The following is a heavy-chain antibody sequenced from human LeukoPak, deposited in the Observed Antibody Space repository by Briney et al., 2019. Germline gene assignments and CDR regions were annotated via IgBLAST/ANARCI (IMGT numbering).Heavy chain of an antibody. J-gene: IGHJ4*02. CDR3: ARGPPWGDTAMAPYFDY. CDR1: GGSISSGDYY. V-gene: IGHV4-30-4*01. D-gene: IGHD5-18*01. CDR2: IYYSGST. Sequence: SETLSLTCTVSGGSISSGDYYWSWIRQPPGKGLEWIGYIYYSGSTYYNPPLKSRVTISVDTSKNQFSLKLSSVTAADTAVYYCARGPPWGDTAMAPYFDYWGQGTLVTVSS.